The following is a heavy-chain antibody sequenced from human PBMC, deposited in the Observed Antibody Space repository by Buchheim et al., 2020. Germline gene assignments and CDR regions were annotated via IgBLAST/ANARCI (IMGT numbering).Heavy chain of an antibody. CDR1: GDSISSGGYF. CDR3: ARGSLNYFDTSGLRGAWFDP. D-gene: IGHD3-22*01. J-gene: IGHJ5*02. V-gene: IGHV4-30-2*01. CDR2: MYQTGST. Sequence: QLQLQESGSGLVKPSQTLSLTCAVSGDSISSGGYFWSWIRQPPGKGLEWIGYMYQTGSTYYNPSLKSRVTISLDRSKNQFSLKLTSVTAADTAVYYCARGSLNYFDTSGLRGAWFDPWGQGTL.